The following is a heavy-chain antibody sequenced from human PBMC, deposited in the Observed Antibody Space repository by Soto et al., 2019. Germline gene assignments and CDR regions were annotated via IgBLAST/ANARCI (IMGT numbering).Heavy chain of an antibody. CDR1: GFTFSSYW. CDR3: ARRNWEMTYYYYYYGMDV. CDR2: IKQDGSEK. J-gene: IGHJ6*02. V-gene: IGHV3-7*03. Sequence: GGSLRLSCAASGFTFSSYWMSWVRQSPGKGLEWVANIKQDGSEKYYVDSVKGRFTISRDNAKNSLYLQMNSLRAEDTAVYYCARRNWEMTYYYYYYGMDVWGQGTTVTVSS. D-gene: IGHD7-27*01.